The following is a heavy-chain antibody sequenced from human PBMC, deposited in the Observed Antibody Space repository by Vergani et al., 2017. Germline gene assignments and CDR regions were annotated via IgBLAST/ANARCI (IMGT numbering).Heavy chain of an antibody. CDR1: GFTFSSYG. V-gene: IGHV3-30*02. J-gene: IGHJ6*02. CDR3: AKDLGRGWGSYYYGMDV. Sequence: QVQLVESGGGVVQPGGSLRLSCAASGFTFSSYGMHWVRQAPGKGLEWVAFIRYDGSNKYYADSVKGRFTISRDNSKNTLYLQMTSLRAEDTAVYYCAKDLGRGWGSYYYGMDVWGQGTTVTVSS. CDR2: IRYDGSNK. D-gene: IGHD3-16*01.